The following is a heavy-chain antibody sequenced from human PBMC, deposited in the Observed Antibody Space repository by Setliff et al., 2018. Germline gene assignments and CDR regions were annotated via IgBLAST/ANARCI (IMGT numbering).Heavy chain of an antibody. CDR1: GFAFSSYW. CDR3: ARDDSSGYYYVFDY. Sequence: GGSLRLSCAASGFAFSSYWMSWVRQAPGKGLEWVANIKQDGSEKYYVDSVKGRFTISRDNAKNSLYLQMNSLRAEDTAVYYCARDDSSGYYYVFDYWGQGTLVTVPQ. CDR2: IKQDGSEK. J-gene: IGHJ4*02. V-gene: IGHV3-7*01. D-gene: IGHD3-22*01.